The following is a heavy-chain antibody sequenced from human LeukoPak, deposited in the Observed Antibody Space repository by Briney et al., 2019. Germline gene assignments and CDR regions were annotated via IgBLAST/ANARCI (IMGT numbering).Heavy chain of an antibody. CDR1: GGSISSYA. V-gene: IGHV4-4*07. CDR2: ICSTGGA. D-gene: IGHD6-6*01. J-gene: IGHJ4*02. CDR3: ASPLEYI. Sequence: WETLSLTCSVSGGSISSYAWSWIRQSAGKGLEWIGRICSTGGANYNPSLKSRVTISVDKSKNQFSLRLNSVTAADTAVYYCASPLEYIWGQGTLVTSSS.